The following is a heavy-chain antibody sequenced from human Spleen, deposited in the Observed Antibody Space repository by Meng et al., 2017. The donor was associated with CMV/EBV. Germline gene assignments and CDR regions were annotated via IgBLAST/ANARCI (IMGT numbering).Heavy chain of an antibody. CDR3: ARAWGTAMAFGYFDY. CDR2: ISGSGGST. Sequence: GGSLRLSCAASGFTFSSYAMSWVRQAPGKGLEWVSAISGSGGSTYYADSVKGRFTISRDNSKNTLYLQMNSLRAEDTAVYYCARAWGTAMAFGYFDYWGQGTLVTVSS. CDR1: GFTFSSYA. J-gene: IGHJ4*02. D-gene: IGHD5-18*01. V-gene: IGHV3-23*01.